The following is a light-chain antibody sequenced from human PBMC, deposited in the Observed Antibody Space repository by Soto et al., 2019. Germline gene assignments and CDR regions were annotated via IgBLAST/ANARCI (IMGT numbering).Light chain of an antibody. CDR1: SGSIASNY. J-gene: IGLJ3*02. V-gene: IGLV6-57*01. CDR3: QSYDSSNRWV. Sequence: NFMLTQPHSVSGSPGKTVTISCTRSSGSIASNYVQWYQQRPGSSPTTVIYEDNQRPSGVPDRFSGSIDSSSNSASLTISGLKTEDEADYYCQSYDSSNRWVFGGGTKVTVL. CDR2: EDN.